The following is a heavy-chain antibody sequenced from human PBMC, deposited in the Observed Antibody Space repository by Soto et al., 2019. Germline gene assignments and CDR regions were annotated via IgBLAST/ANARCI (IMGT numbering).Heavy chain of an antibody. D-gene: IGHD6-19*01. CDR3: AGGTGWLIDY. Sequence: EVQLMESGGGLVQPGGSLRLSCAGSGFTFSSYRMNWVRQAPGKGLEWVANIKQDGSEKYYVDSVKGRFSISRDNAQNSMDLQMNSLRAEDTAVYYCAGGTGWLIDYWGQGTLVTVSS. CDR1: GFTFSSYR. CDR2: IKQDGSEK. J-gene: IGHJ4*02. V-gene: IGHV3-7*04.